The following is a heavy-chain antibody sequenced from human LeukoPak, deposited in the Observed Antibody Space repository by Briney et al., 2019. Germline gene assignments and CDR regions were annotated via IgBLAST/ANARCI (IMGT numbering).Heavy chain of an antibody. D-gene: IGHD1-26*01. J-gene: IGHJ6*03. V-gene: IGHV3-23*01. CDR2: ISGSGGST. CDR1: GFTFSSYA. Sequence: GGSLRLSCAASGFTFSSYAMSWVRQAPGKGLEWVSTISGSGGSTYYADSVKGRFTISRDNSKNTLYLQMNSLRAEDTAVYYCAKDRQPGGGSYLRLYYYYMDVWGKGTTVTISS. CDR3: AKDRQPGGGSYLRLYYYYMDV.